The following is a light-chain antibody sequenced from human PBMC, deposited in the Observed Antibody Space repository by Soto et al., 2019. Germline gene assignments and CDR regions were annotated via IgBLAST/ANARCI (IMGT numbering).Light chain of an antibody. CDR1: SSDVGAYNY. CDR2: DVS. J-gene: IGLJ2*01. V-gene: IGLV2-14*01. CDR3: SSYTSSSTPL. Sequence: QSALTQPASVSGSPGRSITISCTGTSSDVGAYNYVSWYQQYPGKAPELMIYDVSNRPSGVSNRFSGSKSGNTASLTISGLQAEDEADYYCSSYTSSSTPLFGGGTKLTVL.